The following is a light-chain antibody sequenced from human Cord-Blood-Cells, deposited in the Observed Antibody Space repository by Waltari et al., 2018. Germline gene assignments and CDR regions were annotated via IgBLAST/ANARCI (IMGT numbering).Light chain of an antibody. Sequence: SMLTQPPSASATPAPRATMPTSVSISHIARTPLSWYQQPQGTAPKLLIYSNNQRPSGVPDRFAGSKSGTSASLAISGLQSEDEADYYCAASDDSLNGWVFGGGTKLTVL. CDR2: SNN. J-gene: IGLJ3*02. CDR1: ISHIARTP. CDR3: AASDDSLNGWV. V-gene: IGLV1-44*01.